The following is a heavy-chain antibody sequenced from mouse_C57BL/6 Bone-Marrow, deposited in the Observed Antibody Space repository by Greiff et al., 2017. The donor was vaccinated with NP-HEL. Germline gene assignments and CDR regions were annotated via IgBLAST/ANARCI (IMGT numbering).Heavy chain of an antibody. Sequence: DVKLVESGGGLVQPGGSLKLSCAASGFTFSDYYMYWVRQTPEKRLEWVAYISNGGGSTYYPDTVKGRFTISRDNAKNTLYLQMSRLKSEDTAMYYCARHLSTMVTTPFAYWGQGTLVTVSA. V-gene: IGHV5-12*01. CDR1: GFTFSDYY. D-gene: IGHD2-2*01. CDR2: ISNGGGST. J-gene: IGHJ3*01. CDR3: ARHLSTMVTTPFAY.